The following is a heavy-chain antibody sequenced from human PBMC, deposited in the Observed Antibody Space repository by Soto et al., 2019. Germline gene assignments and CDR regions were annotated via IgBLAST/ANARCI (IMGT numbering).Heavy chain of an antibody. Sequence: EVQLEESGGDLVQPGGSLRLSCAASGFTLSAYWMTWVRQAPGKGLEWVANINRDGSKKSYLDSVRGRITISRDNVGNPLYLQKDSLRADDTALDYCAADLYPGSSSLYPYAFDNWGQGTMVTVSS. CDR2: INRDGSKK. J-gene: IGHJ3*02. D-gene: IGHD6-13*01. V-gene: IGHV3-7*05. CDR1: GFTLSAYW. CDR3: AADLYPGSSSLYPYAFDN.